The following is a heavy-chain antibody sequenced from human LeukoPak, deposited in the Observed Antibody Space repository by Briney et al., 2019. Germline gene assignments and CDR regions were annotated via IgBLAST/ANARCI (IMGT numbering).Heavy chain of an antibody. CDR2: IYYSGST. CDR3: ARLPLGYGDYGGANWYFDL. J-gene: IGHJ2*01. V-gene: IGHV4-59*01. D-gene: IGHD4-17*01. Sequence: PSETLSLTCTVSGGSISSYYWSWIRQPPGKGLEWIGYIYYSGSTNYNPSLKSRVTISVDTSKNQFSLKLSSVTAADTAVYYCARLPLGYGDYGGANWYFDLWGRGTLVTVSS. CDR1: GGSISSYY.